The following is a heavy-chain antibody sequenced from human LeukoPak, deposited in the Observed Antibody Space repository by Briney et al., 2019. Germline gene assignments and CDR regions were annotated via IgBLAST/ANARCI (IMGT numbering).Heavy chain of an antibody. V-gene: IGHV4-30-2*01. J-gene: IGHJ5*02. D-gene: IGHD3-16*02. Sequence: SQTLSLTCAVSGGSISSGGYSWSWIRQPPGKGLEWIGDIYHSGSTYYNPSLKSRVTISVDRSKNQFSLKLSSVTAADTAVYYCARGITFGGVIVKDNWFDPWGQGTPVTVSS. CDR3: ARGITFGGVIVKDNWFDP. CDR2: IYHSGST. CDR1: GGSISSGGYS.